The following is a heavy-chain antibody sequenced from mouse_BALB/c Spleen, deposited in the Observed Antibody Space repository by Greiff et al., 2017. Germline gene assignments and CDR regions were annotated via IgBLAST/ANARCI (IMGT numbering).Heavy chain of an antibody. D-gene: IGHD4-1*01. CDR1: GFTFTDYY. CDR3: ARDLTGFDY. J-gene: IGHJ2*01. CDR2: IRNKANGYTT. V-gene: IGHV7-3*02. Sequence: EVMLVESGGGLVQPGGSLRLSCATSGFTFTDYYMSWVRQPPGKALEWLGFIRNKANGYTTEYSASVKGRFTISRDNSQSILYLQMNTLRAEDSATYYCARDLTGFDYWGQGTTLTVSS.